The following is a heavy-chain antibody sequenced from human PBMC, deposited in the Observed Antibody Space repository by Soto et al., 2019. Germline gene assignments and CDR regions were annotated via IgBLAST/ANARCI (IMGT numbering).Heavy chain of an antibody. J-gene: IGHJ3*02. V-gene: IGHV4-4*07. D-gene: IGHD2-15*01. CDR1: GGSISSYY. CDR3: ARDIVVVVAATPVVAFDI. Sequence: SETLSLTCTVSGGSISSYYWSWTRQPAGKGLEWIGRIYTSGSTNYNPSLKSRVTMSVDTSKNQFSLKLSSVTAADTAVYYCARDIVVVVAATPVVAFDIWGQGTMVTVSS. CDR2: IYTSGST.